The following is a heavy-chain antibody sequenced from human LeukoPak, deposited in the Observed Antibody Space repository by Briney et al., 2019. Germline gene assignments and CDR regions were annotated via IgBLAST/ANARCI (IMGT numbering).Heavy chain of an antibody. J-gene: IGHJ4*02. CDR2: IFGSGGSP. V-gene: IGHV3-23*01. D-gene: IGHD5-18*01. CDR1: GFTFGSLA. Sequence: PGGSLRLSCEASGFTFGSLAMYWVRQAPGKELDWIAGIFGSGGSPHYADSVKGRFTISRDNSKNTVYLQINSLRAEDTAVYYCGKTTAGYSSGQKPAWPVDYWGQGTLVTVSS. CDR3: GKTTAGYSSGQKPAWPVDY.